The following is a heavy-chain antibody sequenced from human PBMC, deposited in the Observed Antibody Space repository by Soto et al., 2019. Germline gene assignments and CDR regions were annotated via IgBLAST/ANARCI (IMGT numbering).Heavy chain of an antibody. CDR3: ARHGNRNYALPCFDH. CDR2: VYYSGST. J-gene: IGHJ4*02. V-gene: IGHV4-59*08. Sequence: QVQLQESGPGLVKPSETLSLTCTVSGGSISGYFWSWIRQPPGKGLEWIGYVYYSGSTNYNPSLTTRVTISVDTARNPFSRKLSSVTAADTAVYYCARHGNRNYALPCFDHWGQGPLLNVSS. D-gene: IGHD4-4*01. CDR1: GGSISGYF.